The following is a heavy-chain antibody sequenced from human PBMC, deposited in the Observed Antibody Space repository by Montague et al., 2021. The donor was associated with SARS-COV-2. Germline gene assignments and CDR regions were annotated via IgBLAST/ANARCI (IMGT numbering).Heavy chain of an antibody. CDR1: GFSLSTSGMC. D-gene: IGHD3-10*01. J-gene: IGHJ4*02. CDR2: IDWDDDK. Sequence: PALVKPTQTLTLTCTFSGFSLSTSGMCVSWIRQPPGKALEWLARIDWDDDKYYSTSLKTRLTISKDTSKNQVVLTMTNMDPVDTATYYCARIYYGSGSSPPDYWGQGTLVTVPS. CDR3: ARIYYGSGSSPPDY. V-gene: IGHV2-70*11.